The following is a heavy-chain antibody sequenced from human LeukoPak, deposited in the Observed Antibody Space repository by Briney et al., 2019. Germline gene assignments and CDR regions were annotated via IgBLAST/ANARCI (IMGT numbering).Heavy chain of an antibody. CDR2: INPNSGGT. CDR1: GYTFTSYY. CDR3: ARRIAARLAHFDY. Sequence: ASVKVSCKASGYTFTSYYMHWVRQAPGQGLEWMGWINPNSGGTNYAQKFQGRVTMTRDTSISTAYMELSRLRSDDTAVYYCARRIAARLAHFDYWGQGTLVTVSS. D-gene: IGHD6-6*01. J-gene: IGHJ4*02. V-gene: IGHV1-2*02.